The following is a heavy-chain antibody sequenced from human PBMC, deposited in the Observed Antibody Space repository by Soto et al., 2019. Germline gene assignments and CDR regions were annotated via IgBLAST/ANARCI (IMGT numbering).Heavy chain of an antibody. Sequence: ASVKVSCKASGYVFSSFDVNWVRHAPGQGLEWMGWMNANSGNTGYAQKFQGRVTMTRNTSITIAYMELTSLKSEDTAVYYCARGGAYYYDSSGYYYGPYFDYWGRGTLVTVSS. CDR3: ARGGAYYYDSSGYYYGPYFDY. CDR1: GYVFSSFD. D-gene: IGHD3-22*01. J-gene: IGHJ4*02. CDR2: MNANSGNT. V-gene: IGHV1-8*01.